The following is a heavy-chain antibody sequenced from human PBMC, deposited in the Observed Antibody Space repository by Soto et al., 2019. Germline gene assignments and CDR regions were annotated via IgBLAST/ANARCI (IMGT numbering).Heavy chain of an antibody. J-gene: IGHJ4*02. Sequence: PGGSLRLSCTASGFTFGDYAMSWFRQAPGKGLEWVGFIRSKAYGGTTEYAASVKGRFTISRDDSKSIAYLQMNSLKTEDTAVYYCTRDLTYYDFWSGYYADYWGQGTLVTVSS. CDR2: IRSKAYGGTT. V-gene: IGHV3-49*03. D-gene: IGHD3-3*01. CDR3: TRDLTYYDFWSGYYADY. CDR1: GFTFGDYA.